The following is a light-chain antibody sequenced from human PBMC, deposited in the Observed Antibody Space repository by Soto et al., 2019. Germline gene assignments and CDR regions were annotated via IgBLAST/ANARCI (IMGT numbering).Light chain of an antibody. V-gene: IGLV2-14*01. J-gene: IGLJ1*01. CDR3: SSYTSTDTPFV. CDR1: STDVGGYNY. Sequence: QSALAQPSSVSGSPGQSITISCTGTSTDVGGYNYVSWYQHHPGKGPKLIIYEVSNRPSGVSDRFSGSKSGNKASLIISNLEAEDESDYYCSSYTSTDTPFVFGTGTKLTVL. CDR2: EVS.